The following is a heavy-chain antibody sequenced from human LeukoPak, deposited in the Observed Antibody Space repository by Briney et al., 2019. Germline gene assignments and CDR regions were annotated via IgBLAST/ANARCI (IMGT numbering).Heavy chain of an antibody. CDR1: GYSFTSYW. D-gene: IGHD2-2*01. Sequence: HGESLKISCKGSGYSFTSYWIGWVRQMPGKGLEWMGIIYPGDSDTRYSPSFQGQVTISADKSISTAYLQWSSLKASDTAMYYCARHSSCSSTSCYWGGGMDVWGQGTTVTLSS. CDR3: ARHSSCSSTSCYWGGGMDV. CDR2: IYPGDSDT. V-gene: IGHV5-51*01. J-gene: IGHJ6*02.